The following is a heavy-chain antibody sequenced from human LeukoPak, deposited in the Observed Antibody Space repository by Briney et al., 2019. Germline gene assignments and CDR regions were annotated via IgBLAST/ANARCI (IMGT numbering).Heavy chain of an antibody. J-gene: IGHJ6*02. Sequence: GGSLRLSCAASGFTFSSYSMNWVRQAPEKGLEWVSSISSSSSYIYYADSVKGRFTISRDNAKNSLYLQMNSLRAEDTAVYYCARDPRDPYYYGMDVWGQGTTVTVSS. CDR2: ISSSSSYI. V-gene: IGHV3-21*01. CDR1: GFTFSSYS. CDR3: ARDPRDPYYYGMDV.